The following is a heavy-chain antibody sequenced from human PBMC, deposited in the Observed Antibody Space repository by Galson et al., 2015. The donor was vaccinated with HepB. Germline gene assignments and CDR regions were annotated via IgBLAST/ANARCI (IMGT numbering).Heavy chain of an antibody. J-gene: IGHJ6*02. V-gene: IGHV3-33*01. CDR2: IWYDGSNK. CDR1: GFTFSSYG. D-gene: IGHD6-13*01. Sequence: SLRLSCAASGFTFSSYGMHWVRQAPGEGLEWVAVIWYDGSNKYYADSVKGRFTISRDNSKNTLYLQMNSLRAEDTAVYYCAREGSSSWGGFHYYGMDVWGQGTTVTVSS. CDR3: AREGSSSWGGFHYYGMDV.